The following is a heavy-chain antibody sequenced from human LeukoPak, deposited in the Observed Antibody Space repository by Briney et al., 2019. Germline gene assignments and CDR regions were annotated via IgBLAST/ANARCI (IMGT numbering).Heavy chain of an antibody. CDR1: GGTFSSYA. J-gene: IGHJ6*02. CDR2: IIPILGIA. V-gene: IGHV1-69*04. CDR3: AKDLSAAYYYYYGMDV. Sequence: SVKVSCKASGGTFSSYAISWVRQAPGQGLEWMGRIIPILGIANYAQKFQGRVTITADKSTSTAYMELSSLRSEDTAVYYCAKDLSAAYYYYYGMDVWGQGTTVTVSS. D-gene: IGHD6-13*01.